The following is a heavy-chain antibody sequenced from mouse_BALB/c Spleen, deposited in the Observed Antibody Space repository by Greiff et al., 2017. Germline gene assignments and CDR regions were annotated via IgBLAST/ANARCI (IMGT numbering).Heavy chain of an antibody. CDR1: GYTFTDYA. CDR3: ARGGDGYDVSGFAY. J-gene: IGHJ3*01. CDR2: ISTYYGDA. D-gene: IGHD2-2*01. Sequence: QVQLKESGAELVRPGVSVKISCKGSGYTFTDYAMHWVKQSHAKSLEWIGVISTYYGDASYNQKFKGKATMTVDKSSSTAYMELARLTSEDSAIYYCARGGDGYDVSGFAYWGQGTLVTVSA. V-gene: IGHV1S137*01.